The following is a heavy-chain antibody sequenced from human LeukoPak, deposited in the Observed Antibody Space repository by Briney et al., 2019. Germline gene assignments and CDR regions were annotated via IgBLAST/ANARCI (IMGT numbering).Heavy chain of an antibody. CDR1: GYTFTSYD. V-gene: IGHV1-8*01. J-gene: IGHJ3*02. CDR2: MNTNSGNT. Sequence: ASVKVSCKASGYTFTSYDINWVRQATGQGLEWMGWMNTNSGNTGYAQKFQGRVTMTRNTSISTAYMELSSLRSEDTAVYYCARGELLWFGELLFNAFDIWGQGTMVTVSS. D-gene: IGHD3-10*01. CDR3: ARGELLWFGELLFNAFDI.